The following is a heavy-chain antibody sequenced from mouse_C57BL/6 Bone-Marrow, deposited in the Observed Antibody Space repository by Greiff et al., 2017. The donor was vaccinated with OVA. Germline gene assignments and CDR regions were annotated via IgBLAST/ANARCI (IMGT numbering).Heavy chain of an antibody. CDR3: ARQLLWLRQYYFDY. Sequence: QVQLQQPGAELVMPGASVKLSCKASGYTFTSYWMHWVKQRPGQGLEWIGEIDPSDSYTNYNQKFKGKSTLTVDKSSSTAYMQLSSLTSEDSAVYYCARQLLWLRQYYFDYWGQGTTLTVSS. CDR2: IDPSDSYT. V-gene: IGHV1-69*01. D-gene: IGHD2-2*01. CDR1: GYTFTSYW. J-gene: IGHJ2*01.